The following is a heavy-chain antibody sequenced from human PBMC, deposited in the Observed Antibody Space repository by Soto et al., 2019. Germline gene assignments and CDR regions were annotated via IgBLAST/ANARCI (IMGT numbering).Heavy chain of an antibody. J-gene: IGHJ4*02. D-gene: IGHD1-20*01. CDR1: GGSFSGYY. V-gene: IGHV4-34*01. CDR3: ATEIITGTADHN. Sequence: SGTLSRTCAACGGSFSGYYWSWIRQPPGKGLEWIGEINHSGSTNYNPSPKRRVTISVDTSKNQFSLKLSSVTAADTAVYYCATEIITGTADHNWGQGTLLPISS. CDR2: INHSGST.